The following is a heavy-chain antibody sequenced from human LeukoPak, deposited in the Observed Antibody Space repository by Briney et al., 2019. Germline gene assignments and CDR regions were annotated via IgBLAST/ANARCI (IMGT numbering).Heavy chain of an antibody. CDR1: GFTFSSYS. J-gene: IGHJ4*02. CDR3: ARDLGESVASTE. Sequence: GGSLRLSCAASGFTFSSYSMNWVRQAPGKGLEWVSSISSSSSYIYYADSVKGRFTISRDNAKNSLYLQMNSLRAEDTAVYYCARDLGESVASTEWGQGTLLTVSS. V-gene: IGHV3-21*01. CDR2: ISSSSSYI. D-gene: IGHD6-19*01.